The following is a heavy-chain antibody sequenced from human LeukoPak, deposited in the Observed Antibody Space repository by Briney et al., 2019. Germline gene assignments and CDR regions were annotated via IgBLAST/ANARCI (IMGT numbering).Heavy chain of an antibody. J-gene: IGHJ4*02. V-gene: IGHV3-21*04. CDR2: ISSSSSYI. D-gene: IGHD1-1*01. CDR1: GFTFSSYS. Sequence: GGSLRLSCAASGFTFSSYSMNWVRQAPGKGLEWVSSISSSSSYIYYADSVKGRFTISRHNSKNTLYLQMNSLRAEDTAVYYCARLERMAGIDCWGQGTLVTVSS. CDR3: ARLERMAGIDC.